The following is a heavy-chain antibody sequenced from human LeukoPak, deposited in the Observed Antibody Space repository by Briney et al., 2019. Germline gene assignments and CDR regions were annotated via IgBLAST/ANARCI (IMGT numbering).Heavy chain of an antibody. V-gene: IGHV3-7*03. Sequence: GGSLRLSCAASGFTFKNYWMTWVRQAPGKGLEWVANIKPDGSDEYYMDSVKGRFTISRDNSKNTLYLQMNSLRAEDTAVYYCAKGVLPTGYWGQGTLVTVSS. CDR2: IKPDGSDE. D-gene: IGHD1-14*01. J-gene: IGHJ4*02. CDR1: GFTFKNYW. CDR3: AKGVLPTGY.